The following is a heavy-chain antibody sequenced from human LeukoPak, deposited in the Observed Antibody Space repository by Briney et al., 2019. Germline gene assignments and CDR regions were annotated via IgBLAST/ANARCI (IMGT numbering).Heavy chain of an antibody. V-gene: IGHV4-34*01. CDR3: ARIAQSGYPPVWVEY. J-gene: IGHJ4*02. Sequence: SETLSLTCAVYGGSLSGYYWSWIRQPPGKGLEWIGEINHSGSTNYNPSLKSRVTISVDTSKNQFSLKLSSVTAADTAVYYCARIAQSGYPPVWVEYWGQGTLVTVSS. D-gene: IGHD1-1*01. CDR2: INHSGST. CDR1: GGSLSGYY.